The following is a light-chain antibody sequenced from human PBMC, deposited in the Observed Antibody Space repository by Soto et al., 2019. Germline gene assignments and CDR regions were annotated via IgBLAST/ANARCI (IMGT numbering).Light chain of an antibody. CDR1: QSVSSY. CDR3: QQRSNWPPYT. Sequence: EIVLTQSPATLSLSPGERATLSCRASQSVSSYLAWYQQKPGQAPRLLIYDASNRATGIPARFSGSGSGTDFTLSISSLEPEDFAVYSSQQRSNWPPYTFGQGTKQEIK. V-gene: IGKV3-11*01. CDR2: DAS. J-gene: IGKJ2*01.